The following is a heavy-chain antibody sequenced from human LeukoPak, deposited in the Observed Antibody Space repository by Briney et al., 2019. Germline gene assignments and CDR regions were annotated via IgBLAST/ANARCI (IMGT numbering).Heavy chain of an antibody. Sequence: GGSLRLSCAASGFIFSSHAMHWVRQAPGKGLEWVGRIKSKTDGGTTDYAAPVKGRFTISRDDSKNTLYLQMNSLKTEDTAVYYCTTDSELLSYYYGMDVWGQGTTVTVSS. V-gene: IGHV3-15*07. D-gene: IGHD3-10*01. CDR2: IKSKTDGGTT. CDR3: TTDSELLSYYYGMDV. CDR1: GFIFSSHA. J-gene: IGHJ6*02.